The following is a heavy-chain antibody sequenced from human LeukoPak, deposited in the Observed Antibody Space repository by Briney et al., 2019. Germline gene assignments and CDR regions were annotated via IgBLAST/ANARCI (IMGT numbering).Heavy chain of an antibody. CDR3: ARDPAVEGYFDY. D-gene: IGHD6-19*01. J-gene: IGHJ4*02. V-gene: IGHV1-18*01. CDR2: ISAYNGNT. Sequence: ASVKVSCKGSGYTFTSYGISWVRQAPGQGLEWMGWISAYNGNTNYAQKLQGRVTMTTDTSTSTAYMELRSLRSDDTAVYYCARDPAVEGYFDYWGQGTLVTVSS. CDR1: GYTFTSYG.